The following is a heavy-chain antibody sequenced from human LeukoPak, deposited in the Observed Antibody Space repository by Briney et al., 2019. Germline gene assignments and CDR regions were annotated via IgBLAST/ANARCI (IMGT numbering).Heavy chain of an antibody. CDR3: ARHGSVRSPLGP. V-gene: IGHV4-4*09. D-gene: IGHD3-10*01. CDR1: GGSISSYY. CDR2: IYATGST. Sequence: SETLSLTRTVSGGSISSYYWSWIRQPPGKGLEWIGYIYATGSTNYNPSLKSRVTISVDTSRNQFSLNLRSVTAADTAVYYCARHGSVRSPLGPWGQGTLVTVSS. J-gene: IGHJ5*02.